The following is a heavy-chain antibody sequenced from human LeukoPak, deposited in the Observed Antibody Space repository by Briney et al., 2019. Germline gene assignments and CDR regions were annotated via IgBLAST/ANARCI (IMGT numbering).Heavy chain of an antibody. V-gene: IGHV1-46*01. D-gene: IGHD4-23*01. CDR1: GYTFTSYF. Sequence: ASVKVSCKASGYTFTSYFIHWVRQAPGQGLEWTGIINPSGGSTNYAQKFQGRVTMTRDTSTSTDYMELSSLRSEDTAVYYCATAKFGGNSYFDYWGQGTLVTVSS. CDR3: ATAKFGGNSYFDY. J-gene: IGHJ4*02. CDR2: INPSGGST.